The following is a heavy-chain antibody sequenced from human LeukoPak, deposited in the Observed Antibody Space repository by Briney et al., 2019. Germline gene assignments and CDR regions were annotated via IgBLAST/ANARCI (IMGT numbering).Heavy chain of an antibody. CDR1: ARSAVSPN. D-gene: IGHD2-15*01. CDR2: IYYSGDT. V-gene: IGHV4-59*02. Sequence: KPSETLSLTHSVSARSAVSPNGGWIRQTPGKGLEWIGYIYYSGDTRYNPSLQSRVTISVDTSKNEFSLKLTSMTATDTAVYYCVILFNKENSGDPETFDMWGQGTVVTVFS. CDR3: VILFNKENSGDPETFDM. J-gene: IGHJ3*02.